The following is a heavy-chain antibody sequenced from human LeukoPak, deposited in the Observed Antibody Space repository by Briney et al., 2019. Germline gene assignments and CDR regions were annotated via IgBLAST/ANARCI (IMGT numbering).Heavy chain of an antibody. Sequence: SGTLSLTCAVSGGSISSSNWWSWVRQPPGKGLEWIGEIYHSGSTNYNPSLKSRVTISVDTSKNQFSLKLSSVTAADTAVYYCARRRYSYVGGFDYWGQGTLVTVSS. D-gene: IGHD5-18*01. CDR1: GGSISSSNW. CDR3: ARRRYSYVGGFDY. J-gene: IGHJ4*02. V-gene: IGHV4-4*02. CDR2: IYHSGST.